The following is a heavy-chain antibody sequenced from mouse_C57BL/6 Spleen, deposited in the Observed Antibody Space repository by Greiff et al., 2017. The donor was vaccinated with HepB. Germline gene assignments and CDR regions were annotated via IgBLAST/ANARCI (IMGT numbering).Heavy chain of an antibody. CDR3: ARVMYGYDYYAMDY. D-gene: IGHD2-2*01. J-gene: IGHJ4*01. CDR2: IYPGSGST. V-gene: IGHV1-55*01. Sequence: VQLQQSGAELVKPGASVKMSCKASGYTFTSYWITWVKPRPGQGLEWIGDIYPGSGSTNYNEKFKSKATLTVDTSSSTAYMQLSSLTSEDSAVYYCARVMYGYDYYAMDYWGQGTSVTVSS. CDR1: GYTFTSYW.